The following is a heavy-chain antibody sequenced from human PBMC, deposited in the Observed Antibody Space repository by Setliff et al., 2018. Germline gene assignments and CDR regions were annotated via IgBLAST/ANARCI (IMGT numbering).Heavy chain of an antibody. D-gene: IGHD2-15*01. CDR2: INGDGADT. CDR3: AKDWWGPPESFDV. J-gene: IGHJ3*01. CDR1: GFTISNNY. V-gene: IGHV3-23*01. Sequence: GGSLGLSYAASGFTISNNYMNWVRQAPGKGPEWVSVINGDGADTYYAASMKGRFTISRDNSKRTLYLQMSSLRADDTAVYYCAKDWWGPPESFDVWGQGTVVTVSS.